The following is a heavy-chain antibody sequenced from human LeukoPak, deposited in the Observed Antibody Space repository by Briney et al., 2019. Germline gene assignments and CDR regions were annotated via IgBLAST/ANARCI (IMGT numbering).Heavy chain of an antibody. D-gene: IGHD2-15*01. CDR3: ARHVYCSGGSCYLDY. J-gene: IGHJ4*02. CDR2: IYYSGST. V-gene: IGHV4-39*01. CDR1: GGSITSSNYF. Sequence: SETLSLTCTVSGGSITSSNYFWGWIRQPPGKGLEWIGYIYYSGSTYYNPSLQSRVTISVDTSKNQFSLEVTSVTAADTAVFYCARHVYCSGGSCYLDYWGQGALVSVSS.